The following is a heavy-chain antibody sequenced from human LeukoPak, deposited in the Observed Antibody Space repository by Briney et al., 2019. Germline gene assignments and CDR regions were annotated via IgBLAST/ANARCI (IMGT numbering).Heavy chain of an antibody. CDR1: GGSISSRIYY. CDR3: ATHRGYNYGYVDF. Sequence: PSETLSLTCSVSGGSISSRIYYWGWIRQPPGKGLEWIGSMYYSGATYYNPSLNSRATISVDTSKNQFSLRLTSLTAADTAVYYCATHRGYNYGYVDFWGQGTQVTVSS. J-gene: IGHJ4*02. D-gene: IGHD5-18*01. CDR2: MYYSGAT. V-gene: IGHV4-39*01.